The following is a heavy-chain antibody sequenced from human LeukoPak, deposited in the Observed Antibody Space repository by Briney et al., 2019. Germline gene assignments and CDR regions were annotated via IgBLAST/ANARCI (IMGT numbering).Heavy chain of an antibody. CDR3: AREKKYGDYGFIIGY. D-gene: IGHD4-17*01. Sequence: GASVKVSCKASGYTFTGYYMHWVRQAPGQGLEWMGWINPNSGGTNYAQKFQGRVTMTRDTSISTAYMELSRLRSDDTAVYYCAREKKYGDYGFIIGYRGQRGLVTVSS. CDR2: INPNSGGT. J-gene: IGHJ4*02. V-gene: IGHV1-2*02. CDR1: GYTFTGYY.